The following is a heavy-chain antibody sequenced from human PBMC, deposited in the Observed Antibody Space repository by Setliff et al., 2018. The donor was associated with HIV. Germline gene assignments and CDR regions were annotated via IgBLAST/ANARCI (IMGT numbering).Heavy chain of an antibody. J-gene: IGHJ4*02. CDR2: IHPGNDNR. CDR1: GYAFNSYL. V-gene: IGHV1-3*01. D-gene: IGHD2-2*01. Sequence: ASVKVSCKASGYAFNSYLVYWVRQAPGQRLEWMGWIHPGNDNREYSQRFQGRLTMTRDTSASMVYMELNSLTSEDTAVYFCARFSSVYAAIDNWGPGTLVTVSS. CDR3: ARFSSVYAAIDN.